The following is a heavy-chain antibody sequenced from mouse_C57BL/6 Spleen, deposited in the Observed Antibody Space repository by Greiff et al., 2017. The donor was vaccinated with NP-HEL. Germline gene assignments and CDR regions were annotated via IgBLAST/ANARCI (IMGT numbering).Heavy chain of an antibody. V-gene: IGHV3-6*01. Sequence: ESGPGLVKPSQSLSLTCSVTGYSITSGYYWNWIRQFPGNKLEWMGYISYDGSNNYNPSLKNRISITRDTSKNQFFLKLNSVTTEDTATYYCARDLGTWGQGTSVTVSS. J-gene: IGHJ4*01. CDR2: ISYDGSN. CDR1: GYSITSGYY. D-gene: IGHD3-3*01. CDR3: ARDLGT.